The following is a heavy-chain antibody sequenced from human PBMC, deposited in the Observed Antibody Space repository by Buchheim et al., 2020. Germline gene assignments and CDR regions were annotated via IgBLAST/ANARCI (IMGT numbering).Heavy chain of an antibody. Sequence: QADLEESGGEVKKPGASVKVSCKASGYRFTRYGISWVRQAPGQGLEWMGWIAVYNGRTDYAQKFQGRVTMTIYPSTNTANMELRSLTSGDTAMYYCARTHGDFYWFFDLWGRGTL. D-gene: IGHD4-17*01. CDR2: IAVYNGRT. V-gene: IGHV1-18*01. CDR3: ARTHGDFYWFFDL. CDR1: GYRFTRYG. J-gene: IGHJ2*01.